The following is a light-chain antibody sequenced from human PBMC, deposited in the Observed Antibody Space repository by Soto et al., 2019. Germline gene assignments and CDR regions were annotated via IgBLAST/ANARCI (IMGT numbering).Light chain of an antibody. CDR2: GAS. Sequence: EIVLTQSPGTLSLSPGERATLSCRATQSVSSSYLAWYQQKFGQAPRLLIYGASTRATGIPDRFSGSGSGTDFTLTISRLEPGDCAVYYCQQYGSSPYTFGQGSKLVIK. CDR1: QSVSSSY. J-gene: IGKJ2*01. CDR3: QQYGSSPYT. V-gene: IGKV3-20*01.